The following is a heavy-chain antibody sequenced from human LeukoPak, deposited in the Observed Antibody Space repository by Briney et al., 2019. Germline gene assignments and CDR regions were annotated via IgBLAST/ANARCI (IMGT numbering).Heavy chain of an antibody. CDR1: GFTFSNYW. CDR3: ARDLVKEKPSGGFYYYGMDV. CDR2: IKTDGSEK. V-gene: IGHV3-7*03. Sequence: GGSLRLSCEGSGFTFSNYWMTWVRQAPGKGLEWVANIKTDGSEKHYADSVEGRFTISRDNAKNSLYLQMNSLRAEDTAVYYCARDLVKEKPSGGFYYYGMDVWGQGTTVTVSS. J-gene: IGHJ6*02. D-gene: IGHD1-26*01.